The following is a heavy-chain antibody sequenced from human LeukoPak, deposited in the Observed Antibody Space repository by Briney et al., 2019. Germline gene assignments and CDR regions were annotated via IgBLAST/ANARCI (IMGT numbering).Heavy chain of an antibody. CDR2: IYHSGST. CDR1: GGSISSGDYY. Sequence: TSETLSLTCTVSGGSISSGDYYWSWIRQPPGKGLEWIGYIYHSGSTYYNPSLKSRVTISVDRSKNQFSLKLSSVTAADTAVYYCARGLIDYYGSGSYFDYWGQGTLVTVSS. J-gene: IGHJ4*02. CDR3: ARGLIDYYGSGSYFDY. V-gene: IGHV4-30-2*01. D-gene: IGHD3-10*01.